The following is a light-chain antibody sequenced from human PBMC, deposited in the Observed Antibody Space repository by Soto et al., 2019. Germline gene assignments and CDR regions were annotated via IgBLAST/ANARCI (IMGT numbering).Light chain of an antibody. CDR3: QSSDRGDTYWV. CDR1: ALPKQY. J-gene: IGLJ3*02. V-gene: IGLV3-25*02. CDR2: KDK. Sequence: SYELTQPPSVSVSPGQTARIACSGDALPKQYAYWYQQKPGQAPVLLIYKDKERPSGIPERFSGSSSGTTVTLTIGGAQAEDEADYYCQSSDRGDTYWVFGGGTKLTVL.